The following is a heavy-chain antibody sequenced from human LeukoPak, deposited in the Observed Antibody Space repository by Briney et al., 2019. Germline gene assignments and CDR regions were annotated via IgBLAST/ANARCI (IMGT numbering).Heavy chain of an antibody. CDR2: ISSDNTYI. CDR3: ARLDRADYSTSPIPYYNYFMDA. V-gene: IGHV3-21*06. D-gene: IGHD6-13*01. CDR1: GFTFSYYS. Sequence: GGSLRLSCTASGFTFSYYSVTWVRQAPGKGLEWVSSISSDNTYIYYADSVRGRFTISRDNAKNSFYLQMNSLRAEDTAVYYCARLDRADYSTSPIPYYNYFMDAWDKGTTVTVSS. J-gene: IGHJ6*03.